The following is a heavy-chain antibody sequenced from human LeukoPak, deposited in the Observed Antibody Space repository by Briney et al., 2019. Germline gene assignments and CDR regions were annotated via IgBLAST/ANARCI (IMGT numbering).Heavy chain of an antibody. D-gene: IGHD3-16*02. CDR1: GFTFSDYY. J-gene: IGHJ4*02. CDR2: ISSSGSTI. CDR3: ARELNGELSFPRSLDY. Sequence: PGGSLRLSCAASGFTFSDYYMSRIRQAPGKGLEWVSYISSSGSTIYYADSVKGRFTISRDNAKNSLYLQMNSLRAEDTAVYYCARELNGELSFPRSLDYWGQGTLVTVSS. V-gene: IGHV3-11*01.